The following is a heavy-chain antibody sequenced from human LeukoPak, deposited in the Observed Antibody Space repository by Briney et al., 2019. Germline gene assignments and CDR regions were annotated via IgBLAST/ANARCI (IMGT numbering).Heavy chain of an antibody. D-gene: IGHD2-2*02. V-gene: IGHV3-21*01. J-gene: IGHJ4*02. CDR1: GFTFSSYS. CDR3: ARDHQLLYRSDY. CDR2: ISSSSSYI. Sequence: GGSLRLSCATSGFTFSSYSMNWVRQAPGKGLEWVSSISSSSSYIYYADSVKGRFTISRDNAKNSLYLQMNSLRAEDTAVYYCARDHQLLYRSDYWGQGTLVTVSS.